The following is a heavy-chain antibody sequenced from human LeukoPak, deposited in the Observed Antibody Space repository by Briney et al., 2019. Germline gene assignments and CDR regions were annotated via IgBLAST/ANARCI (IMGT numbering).Heavy chain of an antibody. CDR2: ISYDGSYK. D-gene: IGHD1-26*01. Sequence: GGSLRLSCAASEFTFSNYGMHWVRQAPGKGLEWVAVISYDGSYKYYADSVKGRFTISRDNSKNSLYLQMNSLRTEDTALYYCAKGHSSSIVGATTDYWGQGTLVTVSS. CDR1: EFTFSNYG. J-gene: IGHJ4*02. CDR3: AKGHSSSIVGATTDY. V-gene: IGHV3-30*18.